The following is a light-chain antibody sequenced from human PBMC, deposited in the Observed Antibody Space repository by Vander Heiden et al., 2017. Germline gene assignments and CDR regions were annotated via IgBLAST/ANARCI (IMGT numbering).Light chain of an antibody. CDR2: GAS. CDR3: QQYKNGPRT. Sequence: EIVMTQSPATLSVSPGERATLSCRASQSVSSNLAWYQQKPDQAPRLLIYGASTRATGIPARFSGSGSGTEFTLTISSLQSEDFAVYYCQQYKNGPRTFGQGTKVEIK. CDR1: QSVSSN. J-gene: IGKJ1*01. V-gene: IGKV3-15*01.